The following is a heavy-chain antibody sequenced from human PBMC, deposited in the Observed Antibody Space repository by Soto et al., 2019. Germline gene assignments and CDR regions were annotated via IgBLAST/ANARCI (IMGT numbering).Heavy chain of an antibody. CDR1: GFTFSNNA. CDR3: ARESRLALVSDFLDC. V-gene: IGHV3-23*01. CDR2: ISGTGRTT. D-gene: IGHD3-16*01. Sequence: EVQLLESGGGLVQPGGSLRLSCAASGFTFSNNAMSWVRQAPGKGLEWVSSISGTGRTTYYADSVKGRFTISRDNAKTSLYLQMSRLSAEDTAVYYCARESRLALVSDFLDCWGQGNLVTVSS. J-gene: IGHJ4*02.